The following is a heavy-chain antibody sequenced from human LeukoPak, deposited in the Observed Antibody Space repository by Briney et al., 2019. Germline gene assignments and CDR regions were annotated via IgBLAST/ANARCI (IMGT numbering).Heavy chain of an antibody. V-gene: IGHV1-8*01. D-gene: IGHD3-22*01. CDR1: GYTFTSCD. J-gene: IGHJ6*02. CDR2: MNPNSDT. CDR3: AYSKYYYDSSGPQYYYYGMDV. Sequence: GASVKVSCKASGYTFTSCDINWVRQATGQGLEWMGWMNPNSDTGYAQKFQGRVTVTRNASISTAYMELSSLRSEDTAVYYCAYSKYYYDSSGPQYYYYGMDVWGQGTTVTVSS.